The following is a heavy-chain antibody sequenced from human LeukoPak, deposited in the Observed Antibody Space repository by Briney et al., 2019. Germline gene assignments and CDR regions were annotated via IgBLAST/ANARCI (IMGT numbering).Heavy chain of an antibody. Sequence: ASVKVSCKASGYTFTSYAMHWVRQAPGQGLEWMGWINAGNGNTKYSQKFQGRVTITRDTSASTAYMELSSLRSEDTAVYYCARAKWIQLWWNGMDVWGKGTTVTVSS. CDR2: INAGNGNT. D-gene: IGHD5-18*01. J-gene: IGHJ6*04. CDR3: ARAKWIQLWWNGMDV. V-gene: IGHV1-3*01. CDR1: GYTFTSYA.